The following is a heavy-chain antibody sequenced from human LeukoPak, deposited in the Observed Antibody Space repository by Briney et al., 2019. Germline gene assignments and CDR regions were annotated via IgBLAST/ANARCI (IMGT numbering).Heavy chain of an antibody. CDR2: INHSGST. Sequence: PSETLSLTCAVYGGSFSGYYWSWIRQPPGKGLEWIGEINHSGSTNYNPSLKSRVTISVDTSKTQFPVKVSSVTAADTAVYYCARSDYGDYEGPYYFDSWGQGTLVTVSS. J-gene: IGHJ4*02. V-gene: IGHV4-34*01. CDR3: ARSDYGDYEGPYYFDS. D-gene: IGHD4-17*01. CDR1: GGSFSGYY.